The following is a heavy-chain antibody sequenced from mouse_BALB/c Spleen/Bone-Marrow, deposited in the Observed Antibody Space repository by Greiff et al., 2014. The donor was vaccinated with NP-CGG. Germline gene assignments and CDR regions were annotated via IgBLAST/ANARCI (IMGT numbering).Heavy chain of an antibody. D-gene: IGHD2-4*01. Sequence: LVESGAELVRSGASVKLSCTASGSNIKDYYMHWVKQRPEQGLEWIGWIDPENGDTEYAPKFQGKATMTADTSSITAYLQLSSLTSEDTAVYYCNARGDYDFDYFDYWGQGTTLTVSS. CDR2: IDPENGDT. CDR3: NARGDYDFDYFDY. J-gene: IGHJ2*01. V-gene: IGHV14-4*02. CDR1: GSNIKDYY.